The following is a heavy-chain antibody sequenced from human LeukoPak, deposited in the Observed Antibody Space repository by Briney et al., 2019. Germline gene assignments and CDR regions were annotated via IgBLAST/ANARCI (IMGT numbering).Heavy chain of an antibody. V-gene: IGHV4-59*01. Sequence: SETLSLTCTVSGGSISSYYWSWIRQPPGKGLEWIGYIYYSGSTNYNPSLKSGVTISVDTSKNQFSLKLSSMTAADTAVYYCARVTRYSSSWLHAFDIWGQGTIVTVSS. D-gene: IGHD6-13*01. J-gene: IGHJ3*02. CDR3: ARVTRYSSSWLHAFDI. CDR2: IYYSGST. CDR1: GGSISSYY.